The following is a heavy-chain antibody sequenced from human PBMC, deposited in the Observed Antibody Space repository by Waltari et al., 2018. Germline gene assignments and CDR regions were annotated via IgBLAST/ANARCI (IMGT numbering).Heavy chain of an antibody. V-gene: IGHV4-61*01. J-gene: IGHJ4*02. CDR3: ARTTNGDYFGDY. Sequence: QVQLQESGPGLVKPSETLSLICTVSGDSVRSDKYYWSWIRQPPGKGLEWIGYTYFSGTSNYNPSLKSRVTRSLDTSKNRFSLHLTSVTAADTAVYYCARTTNGDYFGDYWGQGTLVTVSS. CDR2: TYFSGTS. CDR1: GDSVRSDKYY. D-gene: IGHD4-17*01.